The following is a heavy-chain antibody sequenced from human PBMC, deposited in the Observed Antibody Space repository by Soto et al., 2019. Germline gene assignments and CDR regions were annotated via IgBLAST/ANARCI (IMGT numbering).Heavy chain of an antibody. J-gene: IGHJ4*02. Sequence: QVQLSQFGAEVKKPGASVKVSCKASGYSFTNFHIHWVRQAPGQGLEWMGMIDPSGGITRDAQRLQGRITMTRDASTSTVYMELRSLTSEDTAVYYCAQDVIGHDNYETIGYYFDHWGQGTLVTVSS. D-gene: IGHD3-22*01. CDR3: AQDVIGHDNYETIGYYFDH. V-gene: IGHV1-46*01. CDR1: GYSFTNFH. CDR2: IDPSGGIT.